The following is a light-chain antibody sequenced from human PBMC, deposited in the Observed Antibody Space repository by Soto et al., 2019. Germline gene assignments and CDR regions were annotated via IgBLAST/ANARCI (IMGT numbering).Light chain of an antibody. J-gene: IGKJ5*01. CDR2: DAP. CDR3: QQYNSQSSIT. CDR1: QTISNW. V-gene: IGKV1-5*01. Sequence: EIQMTHAPSTLSASVGDIVTITCRASQTISNWLAWYQQKPGKAPQLLVFDAPSLESGVPSRFSGSGSGTEFTLTISSLQADDFANYYCQQYNSQSSITGGQGTRREIK.